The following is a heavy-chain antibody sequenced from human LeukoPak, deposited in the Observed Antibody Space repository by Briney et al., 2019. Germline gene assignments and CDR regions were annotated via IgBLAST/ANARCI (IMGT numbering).Heavy chain of an antibody. CDR3: AKARIPQLPGNDAFDI. CDR1: GFTFSSYA. J-gene: IGHJ3*02. V-gene: IGHV3-23*01. D-gene: IGHD2-2*01. CDR2: ISGSGGST. Sequence: PGGSLRLSCAASGFTFSSYAMSWVRQAPGKGLEWVSAISGSGGSTYYADSVKGRFTISRDNSKNTLYLQMNSLRAEDTAVYYCAKARIPQLPGNDAFDIWGQGTMVTVSS.